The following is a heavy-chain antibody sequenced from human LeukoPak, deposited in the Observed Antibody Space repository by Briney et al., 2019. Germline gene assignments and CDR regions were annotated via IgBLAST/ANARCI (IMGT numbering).Heavy chain of an antibody. D-gene: IGHD2-21*02. V-gene: IGHV3-11*01. J-gene: IGHJ4*02. CDR1: GFTFSDYY. CDR3: AREQLAYCGGDCYSGDY. Sequence: GGSLRLSCAASGFTFSDYYMSWIRQAPGKGLEWVPYISSSGSTIYYADSVKGRFTISRDNAKNSLYLQMNSLRAEDTAVYYCAREQLAYCGGDCYSGDYWGQGTLVTVSS. CDR2: ISSSGSTI.